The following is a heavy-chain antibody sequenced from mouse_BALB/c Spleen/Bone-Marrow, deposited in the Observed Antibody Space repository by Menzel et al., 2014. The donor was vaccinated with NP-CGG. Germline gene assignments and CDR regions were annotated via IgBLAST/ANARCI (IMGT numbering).Heavy chain of an antibody. CDR2: ILPGRGST. J-gene: IGHJ4*01. CDR1: GYTFSSYW. CDR3: ARWDTTAMDY. Sequence: VQLQQSGAELMKPGASVKISCKATGYTFSSYWIEWVKQRPGHGLEWIGEILPGRGSTNYNEKFKGKATFTSDTSSNTAYMQLSSLTSEDSAVYYCARWDTTAMDYWGQGISVTVSS. V-gene: IGHV1-9*01. D-gene: IGHD1-1*01.